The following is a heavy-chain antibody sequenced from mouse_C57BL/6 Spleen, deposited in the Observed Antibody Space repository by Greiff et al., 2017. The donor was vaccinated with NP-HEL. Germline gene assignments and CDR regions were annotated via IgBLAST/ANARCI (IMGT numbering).Heavy chain of an antibody. D-gene: IGHD2-1*01. CDR2: ISYDGSN. CDR3: ARDPHGNPYYFDY. CDR1: GYSITSGYY. J-gene: IGHJ2*01. V-gene: IGHV3-6*01. Sequence: DVKLQESGPGLVKPSQSLSLTCSVTGYSITSGYYWNWIRQFPGNKLEWMGYISYDGSNNYNPSLKNRISITRDTSKNQFFLKLNSVTTEDTATYYWARDPHGNPYYFDYWGQGTTLTVSS.